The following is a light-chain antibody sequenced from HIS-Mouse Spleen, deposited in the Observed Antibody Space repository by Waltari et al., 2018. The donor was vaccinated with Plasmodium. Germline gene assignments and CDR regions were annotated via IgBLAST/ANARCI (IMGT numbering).Light chain of an antibody. V-gene: IGLV2-23*03. CDR2: EGS. J-gene: IGLJ2*01. Sequence: SALTQPAPVSGSPGQSITISCPGTSSAVGVFNLVPWYQQHPGKAPKLMIYEGSKRPSGVSNRFSGSKSDNTASLTISGLQAEDEADYYCCSYAGSSTFVVFGGGTKLTVL. CDR3: CSYAGSSTFVV. CDR1: SSAVGVFNL.